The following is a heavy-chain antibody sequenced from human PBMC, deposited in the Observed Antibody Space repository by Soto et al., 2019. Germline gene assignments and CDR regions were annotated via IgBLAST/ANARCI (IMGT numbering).Heavy chain of an antibody. D-gene: IGHD3-10*01. Sequence: PSETLSLTCTVSGGSISSYYWSWIRQPPGKGLEWIGYIYYSGSTNYNPSLKSRVTISVDTSKNQFSLKLSSVTAADTAVYYCARRVRQLSGNYYYYYYMDVWGKGTTVTVSS. J-gene: IGHJ6*03. CDR2: IYYSGST. CDR1: GGSISSYY. V-gene: IGHV4-59*08. CDR3: ARRVRQLSGNYYYYYYMDV.